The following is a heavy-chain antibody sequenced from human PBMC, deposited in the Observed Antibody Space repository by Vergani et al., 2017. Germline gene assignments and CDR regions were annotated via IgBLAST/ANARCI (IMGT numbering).Heavy chain of an antibody. D-gene: IGHD1-26*01. CDR3: AKEVGATRSGT. CDR1: GFTFSSYG. CDR2: ISYDGSNN. Sequence: QVQLVESGGGVVQPGRSLRLSCAASGFTFSSYGMHWVRQAPGKGLEWVAVISYDGSNNYYADSVKGRFTISRDNSKNTLYLQMNSLRAEDTAVYYCAKEVGATRSGTWGQGTLVTVSS. J-gene: IGHJ5*02. V-gene: IGHV3-30*18.